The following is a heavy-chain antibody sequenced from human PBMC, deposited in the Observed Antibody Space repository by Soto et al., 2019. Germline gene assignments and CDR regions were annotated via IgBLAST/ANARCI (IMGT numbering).Heavy chain of an antibody. J-gene: IGHJ5*02. CDR3: AREAYYDSSGYSTGFDP. D-gene: IGHD3-22*01. V-gene: IGHV1-69*13. Sequence: GASVKVSCKASGGTFSSYAISWVRQAPGQGLEWMGGIIPIFGTANYAQKFQGRVTITADESTSTAYMELSSLRSEDTAVYYCAREAYYDSSGYSTGFDPWGQGTLVTVSS. CDR1: GGTFSSYA. CDR2: IIPIFGTA.